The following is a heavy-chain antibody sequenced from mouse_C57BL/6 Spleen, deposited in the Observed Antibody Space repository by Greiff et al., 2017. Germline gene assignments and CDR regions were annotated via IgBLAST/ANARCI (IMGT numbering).Heavy chain of an antibody. CDR3: ARDGPNYFDY. Sequence: QQPGQGLEWIGEIDPSDSYTYYNHKFKGKATLTVDTSSSTAYMQLSSLTSEDSAVYYCARDGPNYFDYWGQGTTLTVSS. CDR2: IDPSDSYT. V-gene: IGHV1-50*01. D-gene: IGHD2-3*01. J-gene: IGHJ2*01.